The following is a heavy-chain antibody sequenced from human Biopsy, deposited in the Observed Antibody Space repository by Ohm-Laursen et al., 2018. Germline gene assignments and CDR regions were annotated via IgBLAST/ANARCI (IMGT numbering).Heavy chain of an antibody. CDR2: INCKTGAT. J-gene: IGHJ4*02. Sequence: GASVKVSCNASSYTFTDYNIHWMRQAPGQGLEWLGYINCKTGATNYAQKFQGTVTMTRDTSISTAYLGLGSLRSADTAIYYCARDPLNGHKHFDYWGQGSLVTVSS. D-gene: IGHD2-8*01. V-gene: IGHV1-2*02. CDR1: SYTFTDYN. CDR3: ARDPLNGHKHFDY.